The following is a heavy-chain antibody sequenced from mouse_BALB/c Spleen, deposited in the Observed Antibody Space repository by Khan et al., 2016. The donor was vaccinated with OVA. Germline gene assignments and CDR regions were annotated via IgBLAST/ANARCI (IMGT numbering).Heavy chain of an antibody. CDR1: GFSLTNYG. Sequence: QVQLKQSGPGLVQPSQSLSITCTVSGFSLTNYGVHWVRQSPGKGLEWLGVIWSGGSTDYNAAFISRLSISKDNSKSQVFFKMNSLQANDTAIYYCASIFIGTTDYAMDYWGQGTSVTVSS. CDR2: IWSGGST. J-gene: IGHJ4*01. CDR3: ASIFIGTTDYAMDY. D-gene: IGHD2-14*01. V-gene: IGHV2-2*02.